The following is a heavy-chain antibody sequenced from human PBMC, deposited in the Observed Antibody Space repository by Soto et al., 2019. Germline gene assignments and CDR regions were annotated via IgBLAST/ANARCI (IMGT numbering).Heavy chain of an antibody. CDR3: ARDSYYYDSSGRFPFDY. D-gene: IGHD3-22*01. V-gene: IGHV1-18*01. CDR1: GYTFTSYG. J-gene: IGHJ4*02. CDR2: ISAYNGNT. Sequence: ASVKVSCKASGYTFTSYGISWVRQAPGQGLEWMGWISAYNGNTNYAQKLQGRVTMTTDTSTSTAYMELRSLRSDDTAVYYCARDSYYYDSSGRFPFDYWGQGTLVTVSS.